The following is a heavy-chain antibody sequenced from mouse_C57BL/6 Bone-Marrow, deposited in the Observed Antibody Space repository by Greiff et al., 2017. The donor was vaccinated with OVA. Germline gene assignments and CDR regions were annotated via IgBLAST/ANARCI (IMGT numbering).Heavy chain of an antibody. D-gene: IGHD2-3*01. J-gene: IGHJ2*01. Sequence: QVQLQQSGAEVVRPGASVKLSCKASGYTFTDHYINWVKQRPGQGLEWIARIYPGSGNTYYNAQFKGKATLTAEKSSNTAYMQLSSLTSEDSAVYFCARDDGYFFEYWGQGTTLTVSS. V-gene: IGHV1-76*01. CDR3: ARDDGYFFEY. CDR1: GYTFTDHY. CDR2: IYPGSGNT.